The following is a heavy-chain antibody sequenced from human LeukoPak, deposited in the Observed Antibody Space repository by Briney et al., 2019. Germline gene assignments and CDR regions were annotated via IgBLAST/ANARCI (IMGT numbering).Heavy chain of an antibody. CDR1: GGSISSYY. V-gene: IGHV4-4*07. J-gene: IGHJ5*02. Sequence: PSETLSLTCTVSGGSISSYYWSWIRQPAGKGLEWIGRIYTSGSTSYNPSLKSRVTISVDKSKNQFSLKLSSVTAADTAVYYCAREGYYDFWSGHYNWFDPWGQGTLVTVSS. CDR3: AREGYYDFWSGHYNWFDP. CDR2: IYTSGST. D-gene: IGHD3-3*01.